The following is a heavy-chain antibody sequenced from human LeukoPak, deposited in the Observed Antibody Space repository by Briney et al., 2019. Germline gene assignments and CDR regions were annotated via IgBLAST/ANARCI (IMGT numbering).Heavy chain of an antibody. V-gene: IGHV1-8*01. Sequence: ASVKVSCKASGYTFTSYDINWVRQATGQGLEWMGWMSPNSGNTGYAQKFQGRVTMTRNTSISTAYMELSSLRSEDTAVYYCARGGGYNYPILFDPWGQGTLVTVSS. CDR1: GYTFTSYD. J-gene: IGHJ5*02. CDR3: ARGGGYNYPILFDP. D-gene: IGHD5-24*01. CDR2: MSPNSGNT.